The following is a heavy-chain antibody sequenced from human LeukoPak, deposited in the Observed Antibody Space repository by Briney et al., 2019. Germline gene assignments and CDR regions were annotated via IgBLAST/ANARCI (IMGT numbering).Heavy chain of an antibody. J-gene: IGHJ4*02. D-gene: IGHD2/OR15-2a*01. CDR2: IYYSGST. V-gene: IGHV4-39*07. Sequence: SETLSLTCTVSGVSISSSSYYWGWIRQPPGKGLEWIGSIYYSGSTYYNPSLKSRVTISVDTSKNQFFLKLSSVTAADTAVYYCARKDGRVISGAFDYWGQGTLVTVSS. CDR3: ARKDGRVISGAFDY. CDR1: GVSISSSSYY.